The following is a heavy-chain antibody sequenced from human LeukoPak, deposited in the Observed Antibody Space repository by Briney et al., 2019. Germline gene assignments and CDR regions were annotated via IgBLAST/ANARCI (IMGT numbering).Heavy chain of an antibody. J-gene: IGHJ3*01. Sequence: SQTLSLTCTVSGGSITSGDYYWNWIRQPAGKGLEWIGRIYSSGSTNYNPSLTSRVTISRDTSKNQFSLQVNSVTAADTAVYYCARRGDVWGQGTMVTVSS. CDR2: IYSSGST. V-gene: IGHV4-61*02. CDR1: GGSITSGDYY. CDR3: ARRGDV.